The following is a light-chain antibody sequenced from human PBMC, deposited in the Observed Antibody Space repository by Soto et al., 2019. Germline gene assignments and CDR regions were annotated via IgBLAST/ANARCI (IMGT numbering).Light chain of an antibody. CDR2: DAS. V-gene: IGKV3-11*01. CDR1: QSVNSY. J-gene: IGKJ4*01. Sequence: EIVLTQSPATLSLSPGERATLSCRASQSVNSYLAWYQQKPGQAHRLLIYDASNRATGSPARFSGSGSGTDFGITKSSLRPKELAVYNCRQRRTWPRTFKGGTKLKIK. CDR3: RQRRTWPRT.